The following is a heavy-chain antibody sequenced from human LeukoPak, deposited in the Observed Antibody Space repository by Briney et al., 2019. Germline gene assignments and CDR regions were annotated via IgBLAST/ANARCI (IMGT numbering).Heavy chain of an antibody. D-gene: IGHD3-22*01. J-gene: IGHJ4*02. V-gene: IGHV3-74*01. Sequence: GGSLRLSCAASGFTFSSYWMHWVRQAPGKGLVWVSRINSDESSTSYADSVKGRFTISRDNAKNTLYLQMNSLRAEDTAVYYCARGGRGYYDSSGYDYWGQGTLVTVSS. CDR1: GFTFSSYW. CDR2: INSDESST. CDR3: ARGGRGYYDSSGYDY.